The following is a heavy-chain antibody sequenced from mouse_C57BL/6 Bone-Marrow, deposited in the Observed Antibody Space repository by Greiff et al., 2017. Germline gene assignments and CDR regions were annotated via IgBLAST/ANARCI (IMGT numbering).Heavy chain of an antibody. V-gene: IGHV1-81*01. CDR2: IYPRSGNT. CDR1: GYTFTSYG. Sequence: VKLQESGAELARPGASVKLSCKASGYTFTSYGISWVKQRTGQGLEWIGEIYPRSGNTYYNEKFKGKATLTADKSSSTAYMALRSLTSEDSAVYFCAREGVTTGNWFAYWGQGTLVTVSA. J-gene: IGHJ3*01. D-gene: IGHD2-2*01. CDR3: AREGVTTGNWFAY.